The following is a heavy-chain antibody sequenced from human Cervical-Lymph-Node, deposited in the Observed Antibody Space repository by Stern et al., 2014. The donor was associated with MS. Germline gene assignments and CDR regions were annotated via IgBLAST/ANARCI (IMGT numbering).Heavy chain of an antibody. CDR1: GGSIYNYY. Sequence: MQLVESGPGLVKPSETLSLTCTVSGGSIYNYYWTWIRQPPGKGLEWIGHIDYSGSTNYNPSLESRVTMSVDSSKNEFSLILTSVTAADTAVYYCARALRNAYPWFDPWGQGTLVTVSS. D-gene: IGHD2-2*01. CDR3: ARALRNAYPWFDP. J-gene: IGHJ5*01. V-gene: IGHV4-59*01. CDR2: IDYSGST.